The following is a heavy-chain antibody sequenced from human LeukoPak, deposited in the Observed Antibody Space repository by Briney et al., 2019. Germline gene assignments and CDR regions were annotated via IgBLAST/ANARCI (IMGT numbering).Heavy chain of an antibody. CDR3: ARDSRFGKLLIPYFDY. Sequence: PGGSLRLSCAASGFTFSNYNMNWVRQARENGLEWVSNITSRSSSIYYADSVKGRFTISRDNAQNSLYLQMNSLRDEDTAVYYCARDSRFGKLLIPYFDYWGQGTLVTVSS. D-gene: IGHD3-10*01. J-gene: IGHJ4*02. CDR1: GFTFSNYN. V-gene: IGHV3-48*02. CDR2: ITSRSSSI.